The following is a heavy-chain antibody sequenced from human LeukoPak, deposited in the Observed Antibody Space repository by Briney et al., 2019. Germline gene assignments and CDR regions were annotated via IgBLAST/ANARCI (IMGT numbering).Heavy chain of an antibody. Sequence: PSETLSLTCAVYSGSLSSYYWSWIRQPPGKGLEWIGEINHSGSTNYNPSLKSRVTISVDTSKNQFSLKLSSVTAADTAVYYCARDTGYSYGYWFDPWGQGTLVTVSS. CDR1: SGSLSSYY. CDR2: INHSGST. V-gene: IGHV4-34*01. J-gene: IGHJ5*02. CDR3: ARDTGYSYGYWFDP. D-gene: IGHD5-18*01.